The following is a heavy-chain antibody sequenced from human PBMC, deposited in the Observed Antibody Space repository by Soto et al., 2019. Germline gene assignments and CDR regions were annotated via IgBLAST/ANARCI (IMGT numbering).Heavy chain of an antibody. V-gene: IGHV4-59*01. CDR3: ARSAGKGRDWFDP. CDR2: IYYSGST. Sequence: SETRSRTCTVSGGSISSYYWSWTRQPPGKGLEWIGYIYYSGSTNYNSSLKSRVTISVDTSKNQFSLKLSSVTAADTAVYYCARSAGKGRDWFDPWGQGTLVTVSS. D-gene: IGHD6-13*01. J-gene: IGHJ5*02. CDR1: GGSISSYY.